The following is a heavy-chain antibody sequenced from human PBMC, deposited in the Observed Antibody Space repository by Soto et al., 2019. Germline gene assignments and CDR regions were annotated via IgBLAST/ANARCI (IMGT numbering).Heavy chain of an antibody. CDR1: GFTFTTYA. CDR3: ARDRCSGDCNDFAY. V-gene: IGHV1-3*01. D-gene: IGHD2-21*02. CDR2: IHAGNGNT. J-gene: IGHJ4*02. Sequence: QVQVVQSGAEVKKPGASVKVSCKASGFTFTTYAIHWVRQAPGQRLEWMGWIHAGNGNTKSSQKFKDRLTITRDTSASTAYMALSSLRSEDSAVYYCARDRCSGDCNDFAYWGQGTLVTVSS.